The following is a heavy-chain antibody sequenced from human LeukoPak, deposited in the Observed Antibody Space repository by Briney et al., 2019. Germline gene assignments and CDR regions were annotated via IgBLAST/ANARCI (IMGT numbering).Heavy chain of an antibody. V-gene: IGHV1-69*01. CDR1: GGTFSSYA. J-gene: IGHJ5*02. D-gene: IGHD6-19*01. CDR3: AREGGSGWDRGWFDP. CDR2: IIPIFGTA. Sequence: SVTVSCKASGGTFSSYAISWVRQAPGQGLEWMGGIIPIFGTANYAQKFQGRVTITADESTSTAYMELSSLRSEDTAVYYCAREGGSGWDRGWFDPWGQGTLVTVSS.